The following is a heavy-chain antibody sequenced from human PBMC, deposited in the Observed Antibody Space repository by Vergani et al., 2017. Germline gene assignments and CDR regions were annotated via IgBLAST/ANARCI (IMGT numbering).Heavy chain of an antibody. Sequence: QVQLVQSGAEVKKPGASVKVSCKASGYTFTSYGISWVRQAPGQGLEWMGWISAYNGNTNYAQKLQGRVTMTTDKSTNTAYMELSSLRSDDTALYYCANSVVEEYISGWLWDFWGKGTTVTVSS. J-gene: IGHJ6*04. CDR3: ANSVVEEYISGWLWDF. CDR1: GYTFTSYG. D-gene: IGHD6-19*01. V-gene: IGHV1-18*01. CDR2: ISAYNGNT.